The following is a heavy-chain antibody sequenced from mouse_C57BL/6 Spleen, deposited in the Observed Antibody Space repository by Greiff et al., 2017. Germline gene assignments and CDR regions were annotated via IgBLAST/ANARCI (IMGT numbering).Heavy chain of an antibody. V-gene: IGHV1-80*01. CDR2: IYPGDGDT. Sequence: QVQLKESGAELVKPGASVKISCKASGYAFSSYWMNWVKQRPGKGLEWIGQIYPGDGDTNYNGKFKGKATLTADQSSSTAYMQLSSLTSEDSAVYFCARGSYYGPLADWGQGTLVTVSA. CDR1: GYAFSSYW. J-gene: IGHJ3*01. CDR3: ARGSYYGPLAD. D-gene: IGHD1-1*01.